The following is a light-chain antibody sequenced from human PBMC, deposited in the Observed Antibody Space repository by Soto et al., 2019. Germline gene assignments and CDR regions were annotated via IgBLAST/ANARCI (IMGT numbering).Light chain of an antibody. V-gene: IGLV2-14*01. J-gene: IGLJ2*01. CDR3: NSYTSSRTPL. CDR1: SSNVGGYNY. CDR2: DVT. Sequence: QSVLTQPASVSGSPGQSITISCTGSSSNVGGYNYVSWYQQHPGKPPKLIIYDVTNRPSGVSNRFSGSKSGNTASLTISGLQAEDEADYYCNSYTSSRTPLFGGGTKLTVL.